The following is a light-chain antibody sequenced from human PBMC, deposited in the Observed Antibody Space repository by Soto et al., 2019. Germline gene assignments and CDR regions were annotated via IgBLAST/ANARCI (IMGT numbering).Light chain of an antibody. CDR1: QSIDKW. CDR3: QQYNRFSWT. Sequence: DIQMTQSPSTLSASVGDRVTITCRASQSIDKWLAWYQQKPGKAPKLLIYKASILQSGVPSRFSGSGSGTEFTLTISSLQPDDVGSYFCQQYNRFSWTFGQGTNVEIK. J-gene: IGKJ1*01. CDR2: KAS. V-gene: IGKV1-5*03.